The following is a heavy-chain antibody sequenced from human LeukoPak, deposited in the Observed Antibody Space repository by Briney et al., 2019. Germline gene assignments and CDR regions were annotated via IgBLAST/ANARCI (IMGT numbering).Heavy chain of an antibody. V-gene: IGHV1-2*02. CDR1: GYTFTGYY. D-gene: IGHD3-10*01. J-gene: IGHJ6*03. CDR3: ARDLWFGELQSPYYYMDV. Sequence: GASVKVSCKASGYTFTGYYMHWVRQAPGQGLEWMGWINPNSGGTNYAQKFQGRVTMTRDTSISTAYMELSRLRSDDTAVYYCARDLWFGELQSPYYYMDVWGKGTTVTISS. CDR2: INPNSGGT.